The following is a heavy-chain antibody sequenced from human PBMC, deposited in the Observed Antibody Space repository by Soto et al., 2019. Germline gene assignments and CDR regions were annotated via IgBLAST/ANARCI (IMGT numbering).Heavy chain of an antibody. Sequence: PETLSLTCSVAVASVSGSFWSWIRQPPGRGLEYIGFMHSNGVSYYNSSLKSRASVSVDTSKNQISLNLKSVTTEDTAVYYCARSGNTFERVVWARGFLVTVSS. CDR2: MHSNGVS. CDR3: ARSGNTFERVV. D-gene: IGHD3-16*01. CDR1: VASVSGSF. V-gene: IGHV4-59*02. J-gene: IGHJ4*02.